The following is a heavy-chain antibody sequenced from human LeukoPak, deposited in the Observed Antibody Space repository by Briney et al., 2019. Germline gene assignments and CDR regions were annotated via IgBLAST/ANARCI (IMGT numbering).Heavy chain of an antibody. V-gene: IGHV4-59*12. J-gene: IGHJ4*02. D-gene: IGHD3-9*01. CDR2: IYYSGST. CDR1: GGSISSYY. Sequence: SETLSLTCTVSGGSISSYYWSWIRQPPGKGLEWIGYIYYSGSTNYNPSLKSRVTISVDTSKNQFSLKLSSVTAADTAVYYCAREKIRYFDWLKSYYFDYWGQGTLVTVSS. CDR3: AREKIRYFDWLKSYYFDY.